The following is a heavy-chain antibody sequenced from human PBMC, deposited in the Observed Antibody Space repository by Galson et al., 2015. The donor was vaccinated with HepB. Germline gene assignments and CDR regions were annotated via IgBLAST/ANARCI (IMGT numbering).Heavy chain of an antibody. D-gene: IGHD6-19*01. J-gene: IGHJ6*02. CDR2: ISGTDVST. CDR1: GFTFRNYA. CDR3: AKDRGVAVVSYYYYGMDV. Sequence: SLRLSCAASGFTFRNYAMSWVRQAPGKGLAWVSSISGTDVSTYYADSVKGRFTISRDNSKNTLYLQMNSLRAEDTAVYYCAKDRGVAVVSYYYYGMDVWGQGTTVTVSS. V-gene: IGHV3-23*01.